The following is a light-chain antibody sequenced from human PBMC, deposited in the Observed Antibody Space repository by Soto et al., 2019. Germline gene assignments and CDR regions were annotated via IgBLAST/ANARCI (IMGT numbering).Light chain of an antibody. CDR2: GNT. CDR1: SSNIGAGYD. CDR3: LSFDSSLSVV. Sequence: QSVLTQPPSVSGAPGQRVTIPCTGSSSNIGAGYDVHWYQQLPGRAPKHLTYGNTNRPSGVPDRFSGSKSGTSASLAITGLQAEDEADYYCLSFDSSLSVVFGGGTKLTVL. V-gene: IGLV1-40*01. J-gene: IGLJ2*01.